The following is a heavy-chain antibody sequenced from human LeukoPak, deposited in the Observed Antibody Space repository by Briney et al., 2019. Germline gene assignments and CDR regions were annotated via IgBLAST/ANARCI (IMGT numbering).Heavy chain of an antibody. D-gene: IGHD4-17*01. CDR3: ARDSFYGDYGGDYFDY. Sequence: EGSLRLSCAASGFTVSSNYMSWVRQAPGKGLEWVSVIYSGGSTYYADSVKGRFTISRDNSKNTLYLQMNSLRAEDTAVYYCARDSFYGDYGGDYFDYWGQGTLVTVSS. CDR1: GFTVSSNY. V-gene: IGHV3-53*01. J-gene: IGHJ4*02. CDR2: IYSGGST.